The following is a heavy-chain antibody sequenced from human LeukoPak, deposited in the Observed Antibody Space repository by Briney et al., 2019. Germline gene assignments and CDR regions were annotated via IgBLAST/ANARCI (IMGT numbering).Heavy chain of an antibody. V-gene: IGHV4-34*01. CDR3: ARERVVVIAPRGWFDP. CDR1: GGSFSGYY. J-gene: IGHJ5*02. Sequence: PSETLSLTCAVYGGSFSGYYWSWIRQPPGKGLEWIGEINHSGSTNYNPSHKSRVTISVDTSKNQFSLKLSSVTAADTAVYYCARERVVVIAPRGWFDPWGQGTLVTVSS. CDR2: INHSGST. D-gene: IGHD2-21*01.